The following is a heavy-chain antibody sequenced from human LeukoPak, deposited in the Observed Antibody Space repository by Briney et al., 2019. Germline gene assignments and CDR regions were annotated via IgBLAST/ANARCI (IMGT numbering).Heavy chain of an antibody. CDR2: IYYSEST. J-gene: IGHJ4*02. V-gene: IGHV4-59*08. Sequence: SETLSLTCSVSGGSLSSYYWSWIRQPPAKGLEGVGYIYYSESTNYNPPHKSRVTISVDTSNNQSSLKLSSVTAADTAVYYCARLILTTVVTPGGYFDYWGQGTLVTVSS. D-gene: IGHD4-23*01. CDR3: ARLILTTVVTPGGYFDY. CDR1: GGSLSSYY.